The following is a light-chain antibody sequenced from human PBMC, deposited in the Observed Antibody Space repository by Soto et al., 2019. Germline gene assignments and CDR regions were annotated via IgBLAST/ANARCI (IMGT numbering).Light chain of an antibody. CDR1: QSLLYSSDNKNY. Sequence: IVMTKSPDSLALSLGGRATVNCKSSQSLLYSSDNKNYLAWYQQKPGQPPKLLIYWASTRESGVPDRFSGSGSGTEFTLTISSLQSEDFAVYYCQQYNNWPPCTFGQGTKVDI. V-gene: IGKV4-1*01. CDR3: QQYNNWPPCT. CDR2: WAS. J-gene: IGKJ1*01.